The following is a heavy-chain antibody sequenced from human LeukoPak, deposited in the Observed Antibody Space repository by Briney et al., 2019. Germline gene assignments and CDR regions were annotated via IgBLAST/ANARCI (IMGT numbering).Heavy chain of an antibody. CDR2: VDGDGSGA. Sequence: GGSLRLSCAASGFTFRSHWMHWVRQAPGKGLVWVSRVDGDGSGASYADFVRGRFTISRDNAKDTLYLQMNSLRAEDTAVYYCVSLVVTADLAFDIWGQGTMVTVSS. D-gene: IGHD2-21*02. J-gene: IGHJ3*02. CDR1: GFTFRSHW. V-gene: IGHV3-74*01. CDR3: VSLVVTADLAFDI.